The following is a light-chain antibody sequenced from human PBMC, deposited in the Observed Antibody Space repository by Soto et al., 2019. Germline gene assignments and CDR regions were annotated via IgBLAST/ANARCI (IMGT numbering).Light chain of an antibody. CDR2: DAS. J-gene: IGKJ1*01. CDR1: QSISSW. Sequence: DIQMTPSPYTLSASVGDRVTITCRASQSISSWFAWYQQKPGKAPKLLIYDASSLESGVPSRFSGSGSGTEFTLTISSLQPDDFATYYCQQYNSYPWTFGQGTKVDIK. V-gene: IGKV1-5*01. CDR3: QQYNSYPWT.